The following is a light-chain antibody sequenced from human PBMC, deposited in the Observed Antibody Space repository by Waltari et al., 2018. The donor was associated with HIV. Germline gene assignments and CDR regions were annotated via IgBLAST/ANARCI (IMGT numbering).Light chain of an antibody. V-gene: IGLV3-21*02. CDR2: GDR. Sequence: SYVLTQPQSVSAAPGPRARITSGGNKIGGNSVSWYQQKPGQAPVLVIYGDRQRPSGIPERFSGSKAGTTATLAISRVEAGDEADYYCEVWDISSGHVVFGGGTILTVL. J-gene: IGLJ2*01. CDR3: EVWDISSGHVV. CDR1: KIGGNS.